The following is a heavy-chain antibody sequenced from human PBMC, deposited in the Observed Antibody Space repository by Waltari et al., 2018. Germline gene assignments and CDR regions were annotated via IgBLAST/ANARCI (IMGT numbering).Heavy chain of an antibody. V-gene: IGHV3-49*03. J-gene: IGHJ4*02. D-gene: IGHD4-4*01. CDR1: GFSFSEYG. Sequence: EVQLVESGGRLVQPGRSLRLSCATSGFSFSEYGISWFRHVPGKGLEWVGFLRSEAYGGIPEYAASVRGRFTISRDDSKGLAYLQMNNLRTEDTAVYYCNGRDDYNGGHWGQGTLVTVSS. CDR3: NGRDDYNGGH. CDR2: LRSEAYGGIP.